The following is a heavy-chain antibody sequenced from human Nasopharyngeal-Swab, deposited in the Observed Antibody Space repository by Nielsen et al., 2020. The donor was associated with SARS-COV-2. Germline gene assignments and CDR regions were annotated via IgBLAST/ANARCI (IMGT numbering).Heavy chain of an antibody. CDR3: ARRDYDFWSGFNGYYYGMDV. V-gene: IGHV4-39*01. CDR2: IYYSGST. Sequence: SETLSLTCTVSGGSISSSSYYWGWIRQPPGTGLEWIGSIYYSGSTYYNPSLKSRVTISVDTSKNQFSLKLSSVTAADTAVYYCARRDYDFWSGFNGYYYGMDVWGQGTTVTVSS. CDR1: GGSISSSSYY. D-gene: IGHD3-3*01. J-gene: IGHJ6*02.